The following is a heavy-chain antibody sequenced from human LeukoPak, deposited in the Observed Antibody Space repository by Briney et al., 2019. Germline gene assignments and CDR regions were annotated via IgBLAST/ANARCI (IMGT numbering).Heavy chain of an antibody. CDR1: GGTFSSYA. CDR3: ARDHYDFWSGYYPY. Sequence: ASVTVSCTASGGTFSSYAISWVRQAPGQGLEWMGGIIPIFGTANYAQKFQGRVTITADESTSTAYMDLSSLRSEDTAVYYCARDHYDFWSGYYPYWGQGTLVTVSS. CDR2: IIPIFGTA. V-gene: IGHV1-69*13. D-gene: IGHD3-3*01. J-gene: IGHJ4*02.